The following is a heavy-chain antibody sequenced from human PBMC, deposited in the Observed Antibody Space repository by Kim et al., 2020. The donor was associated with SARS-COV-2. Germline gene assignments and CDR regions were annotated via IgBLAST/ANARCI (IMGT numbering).Heavy chain of an antibody. V-gene: IGHV4-59*13. Sequence: SETLSLTCTVSDGSISSYYWSWIRQPPGKGLEWIGYIYYSGSTNYNPSLKSRVTISVDTSKNQFSLKLSSVTAADTAVYYCAGSPLFRAFDIWGQGTMVTVSS. CDR2: IYYSGST. J-gene: IGHJ3*02. D-gene: IGHD2-21*01. CDR3: AGSPLFRAFDI. CDR1: DGSISSYY.